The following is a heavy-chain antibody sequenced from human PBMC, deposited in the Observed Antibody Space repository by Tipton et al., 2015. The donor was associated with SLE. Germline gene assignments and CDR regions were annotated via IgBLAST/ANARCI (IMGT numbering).Heavy chain of an antibody. CDR1: GFSFSTYW. Sequence: SLRLSCAASGFSFSTYWMHWVRQVPGKGLMWISRTSGDERRANYADSVKGRFTISRHNSKNTVYLQMNSLRPEDTAVYYCARGYTHSSSWFRWFDPWGQGTLVTVSS. D-gene: IGHD6-13*01. V-gene: IGHV3-74*01. CDR3: ARGYTHSSSWFRWFDP. CDR2: TSGDERRA. J-gene: IGHJ5*02.